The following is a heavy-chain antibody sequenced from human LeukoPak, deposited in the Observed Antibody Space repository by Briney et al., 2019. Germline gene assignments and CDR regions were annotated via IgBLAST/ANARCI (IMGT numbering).Heavy chain of an antibody. CDR2: IKQDGSEK. CDR1: GFIFSNHW. CDR3: ARHDCSGGDCYSVDY. D-gene: IGHD2-21*02. J-gene: IGHJ4*02. Sequence: GSLRLSCAASGFIFSNHWMSWVRQAPGKGLEWVANIKQDGSEKYYVDSVKGRFTISRDNAKNSVYLQMNSLRAEDMAVYYCARHDCSGGDCYSVDYWGQGTLVTVSS. V-gene: IGHV3-7*01.